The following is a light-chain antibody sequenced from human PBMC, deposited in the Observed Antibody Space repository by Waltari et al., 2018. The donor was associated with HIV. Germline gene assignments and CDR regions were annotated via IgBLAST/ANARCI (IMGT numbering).Light chain of an antibody. Sequence: QSALTQPASVAGSPGQSVTISCTGTSRYVGSYNLVSWYQQHTGKAPKLMVYEVSKRPSGVSNRFSGSKSGNTASLTISGLQAEDEADYYCCSYADSPPYVFGTGTKVTVL. CDR2: EVS. V-gene: IGLV2-23*02. CDR1: SRYVGSYNL. J-gene: IGLJ1*01. CDR3: CSYADSPPYV.